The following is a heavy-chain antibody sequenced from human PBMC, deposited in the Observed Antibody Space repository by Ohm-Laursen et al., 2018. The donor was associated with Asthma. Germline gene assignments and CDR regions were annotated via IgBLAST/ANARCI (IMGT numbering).Heavy chain of an antibody. CDR1: GYTFTSYY. CDR2: INPSGGST. CDR3: ARDSALYIAVAGTGDFDY. V-gene: IGHV1-46*03. J-gene: IGHJ4*02. Sequence: ASVKVSCKASGYTFTSYYMHWVRQAPGQGLEWMGIINPSGGSTSYTQKFQGRVTMTRDTSTSTVYMELSSLRSEDTAVYYCARDSALYIAVAGTGDFDYWGQGTLVTVSS. D-gene: IGHD6-19*01.